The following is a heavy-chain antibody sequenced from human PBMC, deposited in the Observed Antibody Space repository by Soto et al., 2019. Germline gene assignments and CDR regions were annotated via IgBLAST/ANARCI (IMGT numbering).Heavy chain of an antibody. Sequence: QVQLVESGGAVVQPGRSLRLSCAASGLTFSSYAMPWVRQAPGKGLEWVAVISYDGSNKYYEDSVKGRFTISRDNSKNTLYLQMNSLRAEDTAVYYCARDYSSSGAPVGWGQGTLVTVSS. CDR2: ISYDGSNK. J-gene: IGHJ4*02. D-gene: IGHD6-13*01. CDR1: GLTFSSYA. CDR3: ARDYSSSGAPVG. V-gene: IGHV3-30-3*01.